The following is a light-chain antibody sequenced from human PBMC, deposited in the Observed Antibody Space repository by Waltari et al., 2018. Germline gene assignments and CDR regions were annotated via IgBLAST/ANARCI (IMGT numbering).Light chain of an antibody. CDR1: QSVSSK. Sequence: EVIMTQSPATLSVSLGEGVTLSCRARQSVSSKLAWYQQKPGQAPRLLVYDSSTRATGIPTRFSGSGSGTEFTLTISSLQSEDFAVYYCQQYSHWPTTFGQGTKLEI. V-gene: IGKV3-15*01. CDR2: DSS. CDR3: QQYSHWPTT. J-gene: IGKJ1*01.